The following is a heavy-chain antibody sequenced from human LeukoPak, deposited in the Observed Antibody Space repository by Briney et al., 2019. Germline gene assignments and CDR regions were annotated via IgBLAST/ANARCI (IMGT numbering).Heavy chain of an antibody. CDR2: INYRGTT. CDR1: GGSISTYY. V-gene: IGHV4-59*01. Sequence: SETLSLTCTVSGGSISTYYWSWIRQPPGKGLEYIGYINYRGTTDSNPSLKSRVTISVDTSKNQISLKLSSVTAADTAVYYCARHRYYYDSSGYYYQPWGQGTMVTVSS. J-gene: IGHJ5*02. CDR3: ARHRYYYDSSGYYYQP. D-gene: IGHD3-22*01.